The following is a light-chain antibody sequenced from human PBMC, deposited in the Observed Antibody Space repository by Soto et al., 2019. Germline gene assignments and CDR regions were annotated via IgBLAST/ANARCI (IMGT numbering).Light chain of an antibody. V-gene: IGKV1-12*01. Sequence: DIQMTQSPSTVSASVGDEVTITCRASQDINSWLTWYQQKPGKAPKVLIYIASRLQPGVPSRFSGRGSGTDLSRTISNLQPEDFATYFCQQSKSFPLTFGGGTKVDIK. CDR1: QDINSW. CDR3: QQSKSFPLT. J-gene: IGKJ4*01. CDR2: IAS.